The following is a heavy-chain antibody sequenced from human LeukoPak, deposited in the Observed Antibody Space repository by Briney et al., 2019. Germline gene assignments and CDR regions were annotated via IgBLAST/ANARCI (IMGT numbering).Heavy chain of an antibody. Sequence: SETLSLTCTVSGGAISYYYWNWIRQPPGKGLEWIGYIYYTGNTNYNPSLKSRVTISVDTSKNQFSLKLSSVTAADTAVYFCARGSYYDTSGYYQSNSYYYMDVWGKGTTVTISS. CDR2: IYYTGNT. CDR1: GGAISYYY. CDR3: ARGSYYDTSGYYQSNSYYYMDV. D-gene: IGHD3-22*01. J-gene: IGHJ6*03. V-gene: IGHV4-59*12.